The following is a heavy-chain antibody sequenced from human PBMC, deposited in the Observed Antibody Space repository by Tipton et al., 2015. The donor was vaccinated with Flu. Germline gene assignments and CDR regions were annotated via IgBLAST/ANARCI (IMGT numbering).Heavy chain of an antibody. CDR3: ARSGDFYLNWFDP. CDR1: GGSISGYY. Sequence: LRLSCTVSGGSISGYYWGWIRQPPGKRLEWMGHIHHSGTTNYNPSLKSRVTMSADSPKNQLSLKLTSVTAADTAAYYCARSGDFYLNWFDPWGQGTLVTVSS. V-gene: IGHV4-59*01. D-gene: IGHD2/OR15-2a*01. CDR2: IHHSGTT. J-gene: IGHJ5*02.